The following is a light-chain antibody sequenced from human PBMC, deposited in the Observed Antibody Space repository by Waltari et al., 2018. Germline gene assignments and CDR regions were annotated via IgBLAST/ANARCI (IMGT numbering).Light chain of an antibody. CDR3: CSYAGSYTHVI. CDR1: SSDVGGYHY. J-gene: IGLJ2*01. CDR2: DVP. Sequence: QSALTQPRSVSGSPGQSVPIPCTGTSSDVGGYHYVFCYQQHPGKAPKLMIYDVPKRPSGVPDRFSGSKSGNTASLTISGLQAEDEADYYCCSYAGSYTHVIFGGGTQLTVL. V-gene: IGLV2-11*01.